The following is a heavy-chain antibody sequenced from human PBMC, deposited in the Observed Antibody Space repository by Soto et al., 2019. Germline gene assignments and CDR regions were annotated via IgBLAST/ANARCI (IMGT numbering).Heavy chain of an antibody. J-gene: IGHJ5*02. CDR3: ATRITVFGLLLPPFDP. CDR1: GGAVNVYY. Sequence: PSETLSLTCAVYGGAVNVYYWNWIRQPPGKGLEWIGEINHTGGTHYNPSLKSRVTMSVDTSKNQFSLRLSSVTAADTAIYYCATRITVFGLLLPPFDPWGQGTQVTVSS. CDR2: INHTGGT. V-gene: IGHV4-34*01. D-gene: IGHD3-3*01.